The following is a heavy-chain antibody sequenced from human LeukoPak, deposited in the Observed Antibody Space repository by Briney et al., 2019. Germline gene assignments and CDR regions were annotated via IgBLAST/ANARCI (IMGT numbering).Heavy chain of an antibody. Sequence: TGGSLRLSCAASGFTFSSYDMHWVRQATGKGLEWVSAIGTAGDTYYPGSVKGRFTISRENAKNSLYLQMNSLRAGDTAVYYCARGSMAGYFDYWGQGTLVTVSS. CDR1: GFTFSSYD. D-gene: IGHD6-19*01. J-gene: IGHJ4*02. V-gene: IGHV3-13*01. CDR3: ARGSMAGYFDY. CDR2: IGTAGDT.